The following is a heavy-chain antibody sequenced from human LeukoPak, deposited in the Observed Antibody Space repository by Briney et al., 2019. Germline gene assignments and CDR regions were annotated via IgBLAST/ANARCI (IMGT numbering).Heavy chain of an antibody. CDR2: ISSSSSYI. Sequence: GGSLRLSCAASGFTFSSYSMNWVRQAPGKGLEWVSSISSSSSYIYYADSVKGRFTISRDNAKNSLYLQMNSLRAEDTAVYYCARDPTTRAYYYDSSGYAGFDYWGQGTLVTVSS. J-gene: IGHJ4*02. D-gene: IGHD3-22*01. CDR1: GFTFSSYS. V-gene: IGHV3-21*01. CDR3: ARDPTTRAYYYDSSGYAGFDY.